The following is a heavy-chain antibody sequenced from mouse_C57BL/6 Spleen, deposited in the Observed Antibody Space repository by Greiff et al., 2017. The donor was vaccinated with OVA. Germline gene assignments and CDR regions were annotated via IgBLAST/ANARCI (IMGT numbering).Heavy chain of an antibody. CDR2: ISYDGSN. J-gene: IGHJ4*01. D-gene: IGHD2-4*01. CDR3: ARCDYDSLYAMDY. Sequence: EVQLVESGPGLVKPSQSLSLTCSVTGYSITSGYYWNWIRQFPGNKLEWMGYISYDGSNNYNPSLKNRISITRDTSKNQFFLKLNSVTTEDTATYYCARCDYDSLYAMDYWGQGTSVTVSS. V-gene: IGHV3-6*01. CDR1: GYSITSGYY.